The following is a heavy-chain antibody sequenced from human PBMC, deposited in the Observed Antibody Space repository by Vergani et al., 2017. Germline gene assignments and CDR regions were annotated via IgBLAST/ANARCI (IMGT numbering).Heavy chain of an antibody. J-gene: IGHJ4*02. D-gene: IGHD1-26*01. CDR3: ARQGPGATYDY. CDR2: INAGNGNT. V-gene: IGHV1-3*01. CDR1: GYTFTDYA. Sequence: QVQLVQSGAEVKKPGASAKVSCKASGYTFTDYAMHWVRQAPGQRLEWMGWINAGNGNTKYSQKFQGRVTITRDTSASSAYMELRSLRSDDTAVYYCARQGPGATYDYWGQGTLVTVSS.